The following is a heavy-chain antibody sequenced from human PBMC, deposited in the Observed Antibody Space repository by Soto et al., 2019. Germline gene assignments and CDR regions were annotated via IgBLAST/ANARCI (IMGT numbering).Heavy chain of an antibody. V-gene: IGHV3-23*01. CDR3: ARDKMEQWLVGGYPDY. CDR1: GFSFSNHA. CDR2: IIDDGGRA. D-gene: IGHD6-19*01. Sequence: EVQLLESGGGLVQPGGSLRLSCSASGFSFSNHAMSWVRQAPGKGLEWVSAIIDDGGRAYYADSVKGRFTISRDNYRNTLSLQMNSLRADDTAVYYYARDKMEQWLVGGYPDYWGQGIQVTVSS. J-gene: IGHJ4*02.